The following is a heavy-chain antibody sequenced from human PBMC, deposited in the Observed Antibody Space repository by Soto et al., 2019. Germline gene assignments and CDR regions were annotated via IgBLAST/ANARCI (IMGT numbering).Heavy chain of an antibody. CDR2: ISGSGGST. D-gene: IGHD3-10*01. V-gene: IGHV3-23*01. J-gene: IGHJ5*02. CDR1: GFTFSSYA. Sequence: HPGGSLRLSCAASGFTFSSYAMSWVRQAPGKGLEWVSAISGSGGSTYYADSVKGRFTISRDNSKNTLYLQMNSLRAEDTAVYYCAKDLSPLYYGSGSPNWFDPWGQGTLVTVSS. CDR3: AKDLSPLYYGSGSPNWFDP.